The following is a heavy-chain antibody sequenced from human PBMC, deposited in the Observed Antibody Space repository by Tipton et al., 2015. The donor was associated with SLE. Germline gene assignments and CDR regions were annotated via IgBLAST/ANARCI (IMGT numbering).Heavy chain of an antibody. CDR1: GFTVSSNY. J-gene: IGHJ4*02. D-gene: IGHD3-22*01. CDR2: IYSGGST. CDR3: ARDVGDSSGYYYGFDY. Sequence: VQLVQSGGGLIQPGGSLRLSCAASGFTVSSNYMSWVRQAPGKGLEWVSVIYSGGSTYYADSVKGRFTISRDNAKNSLYLQMNSLRAEDTAVYYCARDVGDSSGYYYGFDYWGQGTLVTVSS. V-gene: IGHV3-53*01.